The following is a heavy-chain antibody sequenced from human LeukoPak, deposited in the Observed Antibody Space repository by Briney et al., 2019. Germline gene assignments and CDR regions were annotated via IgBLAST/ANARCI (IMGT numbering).Heavy chain of an antibody. D-gene: IGHD2-21*02. Sequence: GGSLRLSCAASGFTFSSYWMSWVRQAPGKGLEWVANIKQDGSEKYYVDSVKGRFTISRDNAKNSLYLQMNSLRSDDTAFYYCARTHNCGGDCYIFDYWGQGTLVTVSS. CDR3: ARTHNCGGDCYIFDY. V-gene: IGHV3-7*03. J-gene: IGHJ4*02. CDR1: GFTFSSYW. CDR2: IKQDGSEK.